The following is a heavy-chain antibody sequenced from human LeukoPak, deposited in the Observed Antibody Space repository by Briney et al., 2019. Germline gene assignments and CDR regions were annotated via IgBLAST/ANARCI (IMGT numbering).Heavy chain of an antibody. CDR1: GYSFTSYW. V-gene: IGHV5-51*01. J-gene: IGHJ4*02. D-gene: IGHD3-10*01. CDR2: IYPGDSDT. CDR3: ARRMYYGSGSYPYYFGY. Sequence: GESLKISCKGSGYSFTSYWIGWVRQMPGKGLEWMGIIYPGDSDTRYTPSFQGQVTISADKSISTAYLQWSSLKASDAAMYYCARRMYYGSGSYPYYFGYWGQGTLVTVSS.